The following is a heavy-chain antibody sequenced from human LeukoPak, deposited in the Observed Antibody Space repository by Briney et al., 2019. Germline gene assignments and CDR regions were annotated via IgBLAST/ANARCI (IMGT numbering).Heavy chain of an antibody. CDR2: ISGSGGAT. CDR1: GFTFSTYG. Sequence: GETLRLSCAASGFTFSTYGMAWVRQAPGKGLKWVSAISGSGGATYYADSVKGRFTSSRDNSKNTLNPQMNSLRAEDTAVYYCAKKKLTTVTVYYFDYWGQGTLVTVSS. J-gene: IGHJ4*02. D-gene: IGHD4-11*01. CDR3: AKKKLTTVTVYYFDY. V-gene: IGHV3-23*01.